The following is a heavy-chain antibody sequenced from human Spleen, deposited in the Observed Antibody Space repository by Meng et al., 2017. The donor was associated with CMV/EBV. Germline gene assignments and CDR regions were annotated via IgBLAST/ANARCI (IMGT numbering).Heavy chain of an antibody. V-gene: IGHV6-1*01. CDR3: ARAYCSSTSCYNDYYYGMDV. CDR1: GDSVSSNSAA. Sequence: SCAISGDSVSSNSAAWDWIRQSPSRGLEWLGRTYYRSTWCNDSAVSVKSRIIINPDTSKNQFSLQLNSGTPEDTAVYYCARAYCSSTSCYNDYYYGMDVWGQGTTVTVSS. J-gene: IGHJ6*02. CDR2: TYYRSTWCN. D-gene: IGHD2-2*02.